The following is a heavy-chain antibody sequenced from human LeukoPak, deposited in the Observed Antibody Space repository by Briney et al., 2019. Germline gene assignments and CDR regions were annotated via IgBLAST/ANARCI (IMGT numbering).Heavy chain of an antibody. J-gene: IGHJ5*02. CDR3: ARVLRFLEWFYWFDP. CDR2: ISAYNGNT. V-gene: IGHV1-18*01. Sequence: ASVKVSCKASGYTFTSYGISWVRQAPGQGLEWMGWISAYNGNTNYAQKLQGRVTMTTDTSTSTAYMELRSLRSDDTAVYYCARVLRFLEWFYWFDPWGQGTLVTVSS. CDR1: GYTFTSYG. D-gene: IGHD3-3*01.